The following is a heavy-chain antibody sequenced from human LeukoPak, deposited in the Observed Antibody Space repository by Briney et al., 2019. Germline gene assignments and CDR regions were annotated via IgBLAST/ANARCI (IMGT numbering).Heavy chain of an antibody. CDR1: GFTFSSYS. D-gene: IGHD1-26*01. J-gene: IGHJ4*01. V-gene: IGHV3-21*01. Sequence: GGSLRLSCASSGFTFSSYSMNWVRQAPGKGLEWVSSISSSSSYIYYADSVKGRFTISRDNAKNSLYLQMNSLRAEDTAVYYCARDSVGATGDYWGQGPVVTVSS. CDR3: ARDSVGATGDY. CDR2: ISSSSSYI.